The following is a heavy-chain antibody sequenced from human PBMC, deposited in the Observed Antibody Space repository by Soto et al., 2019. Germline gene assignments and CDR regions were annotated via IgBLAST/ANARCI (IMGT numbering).Heavy chain of an antibody. CDR2: INPITGAS. D-gene: IGHD3-9*01. J-gene: IGHJ4*02. CDR1: GNTLNTYF. Sequence: GASVKVSCKTSGNTLNTYFIHWVRRAPGLGLEWMGVINPITGASHPSEKFQARLTMTSDTSTGVVDMEFNNLTSEDAAVYYCARDPTYDFLTGLTYFDSWGQGTLVTVSS. V-gene: IGHV1-46*02. CDR3: ARDPTYDFLTGLTYFDS.